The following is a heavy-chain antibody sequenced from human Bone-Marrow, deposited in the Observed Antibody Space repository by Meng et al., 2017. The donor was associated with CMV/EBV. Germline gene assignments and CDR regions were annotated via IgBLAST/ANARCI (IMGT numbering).Heavy chain of an antibody. V-gene: IGHV4-31*03. CDR1: GGSISTGGYY. Sequence: LRLSCTVSGGSISTGGYYWNWIRQLPGKGLEWIGYIYYSGSTYYNPSLKSRVTISVDTSKNQFSLKLTSLTAADTAVYYCARSGYNYGYAVDYWGQGNLVTVYS. CDR2: IYYSGST. CDR3: ARSGYNYGYAVDY. J-gene: IGHJ4*02. D-gene: IGHD5-18*01.